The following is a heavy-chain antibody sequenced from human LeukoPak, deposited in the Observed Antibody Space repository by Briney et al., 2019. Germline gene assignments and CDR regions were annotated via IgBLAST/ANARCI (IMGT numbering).Heavy chain of an antibody. V-gene: IGHV4-59*01. CDR3: GREDQLLTGWFDP. D-gene: IGHD2-2*01. CDR1: GGSISSYY. Sequence: PSEALSLTCTVSGGSISSYYWSWIRQPPGKGLEWIGYIYYSGSTNYNPSLKSRVTISVDTSKNQFSLKLSSVTAADTAVYYCGREDQLLTGWFDPWGQGTLVTVSS. J-gene: IGHJ5*02. CDR2: IYYSGST.